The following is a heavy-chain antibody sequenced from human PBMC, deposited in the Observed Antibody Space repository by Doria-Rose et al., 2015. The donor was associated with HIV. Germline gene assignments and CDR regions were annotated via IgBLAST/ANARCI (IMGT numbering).Heavy chain of an antibody. J-gene: IGHJ4*02. V-gene: IGHV2-26*01. Sequence: QITLKESGPALVKPTETLTLTCTVSGVSLSSPGMSVSWIRQPTGKALEWLANIFSDDERSYNTSLKSRLTITRTTYKQQLVLTIPDMDAVDTATYYCARIKSNRWSHKYTVDFWGQGTRVIVS. CDR2: IFSDDER. CDR1: GVSLSSPGMS. CDR3: ARIKSNRWSHKYTVDF. D-gene: IGHD2-15*01.